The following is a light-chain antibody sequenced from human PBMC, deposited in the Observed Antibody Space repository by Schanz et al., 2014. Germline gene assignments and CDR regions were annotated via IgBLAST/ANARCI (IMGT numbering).Light chain of an antibody. J-gene: IGLJ2*01. CDR2: EDT. CDR3: SSYAGTYSVV. CDR1: SSDVGTYSF. Sequence: QSTLTQPASVSGSPGQSITISCTGTSSDVGTYSFISWYQHHLGKAPKLMIYEDTKRPSGVSSRFSGSKSGNTASLTVSGLQSEDEADYYCSSYAGTYSVVFGGGTKLTVL. V-gene: IGLV2-14*02.